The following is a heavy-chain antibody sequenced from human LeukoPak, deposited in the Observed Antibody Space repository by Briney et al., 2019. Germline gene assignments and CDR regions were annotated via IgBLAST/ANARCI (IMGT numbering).Heavy chain of an antibody. CDR1: GGSFSGYY. J-gene: IGHJ4*02. CDR3: ARTPRNMVRGAIAAHFDY. V-gene: IGHV4-34*01. Sequence: PSETLSLTCAVYGGSFSGYYWSWIRQPPGKGLEWIGEINHSGSTNYNPSLKSRVTISVDTSKNQFSLKLSSVTAADTAVYYCARTPRNMVRGAIAAHFDYWGQGTLVTVSS. CDR2: INHSGST. D-gene: IGHD3-10*01.